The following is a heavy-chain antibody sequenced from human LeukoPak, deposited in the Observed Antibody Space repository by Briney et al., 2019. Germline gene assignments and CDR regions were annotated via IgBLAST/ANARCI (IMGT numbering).Heavy chain of an antibody. CDR3: ARGGLYGDTLDY. D-gene: IGHD4-17*01. J-gene: IGHJ4*02. CDR2: IYYSGST. CDR1: GGSLSSYY. Sequence: SETLSLTCTVSGGSLSSYYWSWIRQPPGKGLEWIGYIYYSGSTNYNPSLKSRVTISVDTSKNQFSLKLSSVTAADTAVYYCARGGLYGDTLDYWGQGTLVTVSS. V-gene: IGHV4-59*01.